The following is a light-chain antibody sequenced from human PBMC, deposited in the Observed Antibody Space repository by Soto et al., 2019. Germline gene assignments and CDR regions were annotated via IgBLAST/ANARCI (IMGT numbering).Light chain of an antibody. V-gene: IGKV3-11*01. CDR3: QQRSDWSSA. CDR2: DTS. J-gene: IGKJ4*01. CDR1: QSVSDY. Sequence: EIVLTQSPDTLSLSPGETATLSCRASQSVSDYLAWYQQKPGQAPRLLIYDTSNRATGIPARFSGSGSGTDFSLTISSLEPEDFGVYYCQQRSDWSSAFGGGTKVEIK.